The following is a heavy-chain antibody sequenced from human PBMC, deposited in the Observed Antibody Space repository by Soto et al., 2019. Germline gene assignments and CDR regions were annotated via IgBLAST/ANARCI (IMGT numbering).Heavy chain of an antibody. Sequence: SETLSLTCTVSGGSISSYYWSWIRQPPGKGLEWIGYIYYSGSTNYNPSLKSRVTISVDTSKNQFSLKLSSVTAADTAVYYCARRKGWDSSRGSNWFDPWGQGTLVTVSS. D-gene: IGHD6-13*01. J-gene: IGHJ5*02. V-gene: IGHV4-59*08. CDR3: ARRKGWDSSRGSNWFDP. CDR1: GGSISSYY. CDR2: IYYSGST.